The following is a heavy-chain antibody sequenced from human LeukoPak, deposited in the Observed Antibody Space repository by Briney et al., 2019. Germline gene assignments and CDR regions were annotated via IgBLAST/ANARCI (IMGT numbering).Heavy chain of an antibody. CDR1: GFTFSSYR. D-gene: IGHD3-22*01. V-gene: IGHV3-21*01. CDR2: ISSSSSYI. Sequence: GGSLRLSCAASGFTFSSYRMNRVRQAPGKGLEWVSSISSSSSYIYYADSVKGRFTISRDNAKNSLYLQMNSLRAGDTAVYYCARGAPRGYYDISGYRNDAFDIWGQGTMVTVSS. CDR3: ARGAPRGYYDISGYRNDAFDI. J-gene: IGHJ3*02.